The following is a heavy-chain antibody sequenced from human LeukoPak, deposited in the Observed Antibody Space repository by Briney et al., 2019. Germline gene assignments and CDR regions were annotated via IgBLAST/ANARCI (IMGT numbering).Heavy chain of an antibody. CDR1: GFSFSSYA. CDR3: GRPTKYWLVRGNGVDV. V-gene: IGHV3-23*01. D-gene: IGHD6-19*01. J-gene: IGHJ6*02. Sequence: GASLRLSCAASGFSFSSYAMTWVRQAPGQGLEWVSSIDAGGGDTYHSDSVKGRFTISRDNSMNTLYLQMNSLRADDTAVYYCGRPTKYWLVRGNGVDVWGQGTTVTVS. CDR2: IDAGGGDT.